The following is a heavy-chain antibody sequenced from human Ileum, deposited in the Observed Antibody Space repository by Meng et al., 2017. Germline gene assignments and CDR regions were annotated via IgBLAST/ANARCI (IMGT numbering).Heavy chain of an antibody. V-gene: IGHV4-4*02. Sequence: QVQLQESGPGLVRPSWTLSLNCAVSSGSISSNTYWSWVRQPPGKGLEWIGQISHSGSAYYNPSLKSRVTMSVDKSKSQFSLMLTSVTAADTAIYYCARHGGYSQDFWGQGTLVTVSS. CDR2: ISHSGSA. CDR1: SGSISSNTY. D-gene: IGHD4-23*01. CDR3: ARHGGYSQDF. J-gene: IGHJ4*02.